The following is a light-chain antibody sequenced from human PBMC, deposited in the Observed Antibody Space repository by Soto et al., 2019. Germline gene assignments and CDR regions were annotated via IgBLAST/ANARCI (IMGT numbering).Light chain of an antibody. J-gene: IGLJ1*01. CDR3: QSSDDTGNYYL. V-gene: IGLV3-25*02. Sequence: SYELTQTQSVSVSPGQTARITCSGDELSKQYVYWYQQKPGQAPVFVIYKDTERASGIPERFSASSSGTTVTLTTSGVRAEDEADYYCQSSDDTGNYYLFGTGTKVTV. CDR1: ELSKQY. CDR2: KDT.